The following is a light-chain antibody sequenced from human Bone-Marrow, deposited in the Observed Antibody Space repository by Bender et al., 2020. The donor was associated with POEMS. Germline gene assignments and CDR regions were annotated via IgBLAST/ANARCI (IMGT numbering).Light chain of an antibody. CDR1: SSDVGGYNY. J-gene: IGLJ2*01. CDR3: SSYTSRNSLV. V-gene: IGLV2-14*01. Sequence: QSALTQPPSASGSPGQSVAISCTGTSSDVGGYNYVSWYQQHSGKAPKLIIYEVRSRPSGVSNRFSGSKSANTASLTISGLQAADEAHYYCSSYTSRNSLVFGGGTKLTVL. CDR2: EVR.